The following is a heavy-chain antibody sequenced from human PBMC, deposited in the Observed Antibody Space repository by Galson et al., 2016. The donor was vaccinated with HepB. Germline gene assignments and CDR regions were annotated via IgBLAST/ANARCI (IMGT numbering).Heavy chain of an antibody. CDR3: ACPTGGNWTDY. CDR1: GFTFNSYW. V-gene: IGHV3-7*05. CDR2: IKQDGSEK. J-gene: IGHJ4*02. Sequence: SLRLSCAASGFTFNSYWMAWVRQAPGKGPEWVANIKQDGSEKYYVDSVKGRFTISRDNAKNSLYLQMNSLRVEDTAVYYCACPTGGNWTDYWAQGTLVTVSS. D-gene: IGHD1-1*01.